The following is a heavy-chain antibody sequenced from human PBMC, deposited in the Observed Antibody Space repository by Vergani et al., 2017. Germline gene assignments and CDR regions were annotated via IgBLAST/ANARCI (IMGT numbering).Heavy chain of an antibody. CDR2: IYYDGSNA. J-gene: IGHJ6*03. V-gene: IGHV3-33*01. CDR1: RSTFKTYG. D-gene: IGHD2-2*02. Sequence: QGQLVESGGGIVQPGRSLTLSCVASRSTFKTYGMHWVRQAPGKGLEWVGLIYYDGSNAYYADSVKGRFTISRDNSKNTLYLQMSSLRAEDTAVYYCARVQVPAAIRLNVGNYMDVWGKGTTVIVSS. CDR3: ARVQVPAAIRLNVGNYMDV.